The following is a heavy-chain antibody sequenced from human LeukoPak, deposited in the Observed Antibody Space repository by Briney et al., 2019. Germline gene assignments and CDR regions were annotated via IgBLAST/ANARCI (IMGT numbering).Heavy chain of an antibody. J-gene: IGHJ3*02. CDR3: ARGGVVPAAIEDDAFDI. V-gene: IGHV4-4*07. CDR2: IYTSGST. Sequence: SGTLSLTCTVSGGSISSYYRSWIRQPAGKGLEGIGRIYTSGSTNYNPSLKSRVTMSVDTSKNQFSLKLSSVTAADTAVYYCARGGVVPAAIEDDAFDIWGQGTMVTVSS. CDR1: GGSISSYY. D-gene: IGHD2-2*02.